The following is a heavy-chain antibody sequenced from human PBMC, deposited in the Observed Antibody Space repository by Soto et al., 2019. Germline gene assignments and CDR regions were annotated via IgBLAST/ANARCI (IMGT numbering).Heavy chain of an antibody. CDR1: GGTVSSYA. CDR2: IVAIFVTE. J-gene: IGHJ5*02. D-gene: IGHD3-22*01. CDR3: ARGSYYYDSSGYCSPPVS. V-gene: IGHV1-69*06. Sequence: GASVKVSCKASGGTVSSYAISWVRQAPGQGLEWMGGIVAIFVTENYAQKFQGRVTITADKSTRTAYMELSRLRSEDPAVYYCARGSYYYDSSGYCSPPVSWGQGTLVTVSS.